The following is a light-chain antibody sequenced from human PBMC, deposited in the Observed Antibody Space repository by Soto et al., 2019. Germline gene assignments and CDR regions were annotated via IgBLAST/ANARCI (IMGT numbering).Light chain of an antibody. CDR2: DAS. CDR3: QQRSNWPPIT. V-gene: IGKV3-11*01. CDR1: QSVSSY. J-gene: IGKJ5*01. Sequence: EIVLTQSPATLSLSPGERATLSCRASQSVSSYLAWYQQKPGQAPRLLIYDASNRATGIPARFSGSGSRTDFTLTISSLEPEDFAVYYCQQRSNWPPITFGQGTRLEIQ.